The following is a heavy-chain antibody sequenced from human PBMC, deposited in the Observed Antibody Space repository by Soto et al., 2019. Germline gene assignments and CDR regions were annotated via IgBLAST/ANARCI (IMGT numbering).Heavy chain of an antibody. CDR3: AHKGGGDRILDY. Sequence: QITLKESGPTLVKPTQTLTLTCTFSGFSLSTSGVGVGWIRQPPGKALEWLALIYWDDAKHYSPSLKSRLTITKATSKNQVVLIMTNMDPVDTATYYCAHKGGGDRILDYWGQGTLVTVSS. V-gene: IGHV2-5*02. CDR2: IYWDDAK. D-gene: IGHD3-16*01. J-gene: IGHJ4*02. CDR1: GFSLSTSGVG.